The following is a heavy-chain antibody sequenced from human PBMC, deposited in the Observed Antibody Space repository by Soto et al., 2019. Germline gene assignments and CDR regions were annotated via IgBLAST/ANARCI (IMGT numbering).Heavy chain of an antibody. V-gene: IGHV3-23*01. J-gene: IGHJ3*02. Sequence: EVQLLESGGGLVQPGGSLRLSCAASGFTFSSYAMSWVRQAPGKGLEWVSAITGSGGSTYYADSVKGRFTISRENSKNTLYLQMNRLRAEDTAVYSCAKPIGGYDAFEIWGQGTMVTVSS. CDR2: ITGSGGST. D-gene: IGHD3-16*01. CDR1: GFTFSSYA. CDR3: AKPIGGYDAFEI.